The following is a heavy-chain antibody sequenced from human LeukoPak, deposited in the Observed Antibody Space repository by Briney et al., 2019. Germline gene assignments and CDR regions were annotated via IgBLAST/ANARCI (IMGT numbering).Heavy chain of an antibody. CDR3: AKGRCSGPGCDSIDY. CDR1: GFTVDSNY. Sequence: GGSLRLSCAASGFTVDSNYLSWVRQAPGKGLEWVSTIYTGGNTYYAASVKGRFTISRDFSKNTLYLHMNSLKAEDTAVYYCAKGRCSGPGCDSIDYWGQGALVTVSS. V-gene: IGHV3-53*01. CDR2: IYTGGNT. D-gene: IGHD5-12*01. J-gene: IGHJ4*02.